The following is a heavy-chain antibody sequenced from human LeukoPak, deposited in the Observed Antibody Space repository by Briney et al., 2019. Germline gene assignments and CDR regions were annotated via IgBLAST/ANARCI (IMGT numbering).Heavy chain of an antibody. CDR1: GYSISSGYY. V-gene: IGHV4-38-2*02. CDR2: IYHSGST. J-gene: IGHJ4*02. CDR3: ARDTATSSGYHTFDY. D-gene: IGHD3-22*01. Sequence: PSETLSLTCAVSGYSISSGYYWGWIRQPPGKGLEWIGSIYHSGSTYYNPSLKSRVTISVGTSKNQFSLKLSSVTAADTAVYYCARDTATSSGYHTFDYWGQGTLVTVSS.